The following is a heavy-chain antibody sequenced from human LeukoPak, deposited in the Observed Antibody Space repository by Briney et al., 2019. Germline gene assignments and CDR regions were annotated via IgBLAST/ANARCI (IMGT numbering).Heavy chain of an antibody. D-gene: IGHD6-19*01. CDR2: INAGRGNT. Sequence: GASVKVSCKASGYTFTSYAMHWVRQAPGQRLEWMGWINAGRGNTKYSQKFQGRVTITRDTSASTAYMELSSLRSEDTAVYYCARPTGKWLPLDYWGQGTLVTVSS. CDR1: GYTFTSYA. J-gene: IGHJ4*02. V-gene: IGHV1-3*01. CDR3: ARPTGKWLPLDY.